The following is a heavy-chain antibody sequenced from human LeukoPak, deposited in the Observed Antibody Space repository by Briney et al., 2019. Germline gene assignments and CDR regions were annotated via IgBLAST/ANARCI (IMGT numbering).Heavy chain of an antibody. CDR1: GFTFSSYA. Sequence: TGGSLRLSCAASGFTFSSYAMTWVRQAPGKGLEWVSVISTTGGSTYYEDSVKGRFTISRDNSKNTLYLQMNSLRAEDTAVYYCAKDQRVITPYYFDYWGQGTLVTVSS. CDR2: ISTTGGST. V-gene: IGHV3-23*01. J-gene: IGHJ4*02. CDR3: AKDQRVITPYYFDY. D-gene: IGHD4-11*01.